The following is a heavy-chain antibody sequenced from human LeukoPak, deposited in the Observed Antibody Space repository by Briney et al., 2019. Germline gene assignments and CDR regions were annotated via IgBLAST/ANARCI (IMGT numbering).Heavy chain of an antibody. CDR3: ARPGYSGYAQSLDY. J-gene: IGHJ4*02. CDR2: IYPGDSDA. Sequence: GESLKISCKGSGYSFTTYWIGWVRQIPGKGLGWMGIIYPGDSDARYSPSFQGQVTISADKSISTAYLQWSSLKASDTAMYYCARPGYSGYAQSLDYWGQGTLVTVSS. D-gene: IGHD5-12*01. V-gene: IGHV5-51*01. CDR1: GYSFTTYW.